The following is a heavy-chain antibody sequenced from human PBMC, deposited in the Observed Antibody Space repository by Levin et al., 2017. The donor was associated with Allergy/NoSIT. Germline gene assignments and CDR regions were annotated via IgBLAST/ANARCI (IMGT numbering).Heavy chain of an antibody. D-gene: IGHD7-27*01. Sequence: GGSLRLSCAASGFTFSNYWIHWVRQAPGTGLVWVSRINGDGSDTSYADSVKGRFPISRDNAKNTLSLQMSSLRAEDTAVYYCARDYEMNWGPGALDIGGQGTMVTVSS. CDR1: GFTFSNYW. V-gene: IGHV3-74*01. J-gene: IGHJ3*02. CDR3: ARDYEMNWGPGALDI. CDR2: INGDGSDT.